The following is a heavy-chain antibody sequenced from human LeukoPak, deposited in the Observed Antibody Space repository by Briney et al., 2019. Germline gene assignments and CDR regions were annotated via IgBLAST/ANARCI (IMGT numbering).Heavy chain of an antibody. CDR3: ARAGWIITSGIDY. CDR2: IYHTGST. D-gene: IGHD3-10*01. Sequence: SETLSLTCGVSGYSISRGYYWAWIQQPPGKGLEWIGTIYHTGSTYYTPSLGSRVTISVDTSRNEFSLNLNSVTAADTAVYYCARAGWIITSGIDYWGQGALVTVSS. V-gene: IGHV4-38-2*01. CDR1: GYSISRGYY. J-gene: IGHJ4*02.